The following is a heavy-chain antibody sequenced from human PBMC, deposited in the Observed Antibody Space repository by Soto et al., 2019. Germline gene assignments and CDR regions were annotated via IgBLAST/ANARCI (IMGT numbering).Heavy chain of an antibody. D-gene: IGHD6-19*01. Sequence: SETLSLTCNVSGGSISTYYWSWIRQPPGKGLEWIGYIYYSGSTSYNPSLKSRVTISVDTSKNQFSLKLRSVTAADTAVYYCASDRSSGWDQGYGMDVWGQGTTVTVSS. CDR1: GGSISTYY. CDR2: IYYSGST. J-gene: IGHJ6*02. V-gene: IGHV4-59*01. CDR3: ASDRSSGWDQGYGMDV.